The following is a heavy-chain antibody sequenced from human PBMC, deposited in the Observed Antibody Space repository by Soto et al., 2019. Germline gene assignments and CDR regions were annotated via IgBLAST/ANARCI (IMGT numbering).Heavy chain of an antibody. D-gene: IGHD4-17*01. Sequence: EVQLLESGGGLVQPGGSLRLSCAASGFTFSSYAMSWVRPAPGKGLEWVSALSGSGGSTYYADSVKGRFTISKDNSKNTLYLQMNSLRAEDTAVYYCAKEGKDKVTTRRRGMGYYYGMDVWGQGTTVTVSS. CDR3: AKEGKDKVTTRRRGMGYYYGMDV. J-gene: IGHJ6*02. CDR2: LSGSGGST. CDR1: GFTFSSYA. V-gene: IGHV3-23*01.